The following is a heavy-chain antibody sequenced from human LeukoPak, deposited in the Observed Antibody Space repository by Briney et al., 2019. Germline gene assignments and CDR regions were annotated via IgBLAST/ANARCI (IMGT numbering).Heavy chain of an antibody. J-gene: IGHJ4*02. CDR1: GFTLSSYG. CDR3: ARDRWDCSGGSCYADY. D-gene: IGHD2-15*01. V-gene: IGHV3-33*01. CDR2: IWYDGSNK. Sequence: GGSLRLSCAASGFTLSSYGMHWVRQAPGKGLEWVAVIWYDGSNKYYADSVKGRFTISRDNSKNTLYLQMNSLRAEDTAVYYCARDRWDCSGGSCYADYWGQGTLVTVSS.